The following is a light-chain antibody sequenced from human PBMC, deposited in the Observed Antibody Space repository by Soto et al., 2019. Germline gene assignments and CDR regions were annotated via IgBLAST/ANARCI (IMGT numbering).Light chain of an antibody. CDR1: SSDVGGYNY. V-gene: IGLV2-14*01. CDR3: SSYTSSSTYV. Sequence: QSVLTQPASVSGSPGQSIAISCIGSSSDVGGYNYVSWHQQHPGKAPKVVIYDVSNWPSGVSDRFSGSKSGNTASLTISGLQAEDEADYYCSSYTSSSTYVFGTGTKV. J-gene: IGLJ1*01. CDR2: DVS.